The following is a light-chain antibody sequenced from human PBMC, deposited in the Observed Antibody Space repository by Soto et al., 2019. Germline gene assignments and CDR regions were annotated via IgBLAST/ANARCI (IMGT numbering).Light chain of an antibody. V-gene: IGKV3-11*01. CDR1: QHISGY. J-gene: IGKJ5*01. CDR3: QQRSNWPPIT. Sequence: EVVLTQSPATLSLSPGERATLSCRASQHISGYLAWYQQKPGQAPRLLIYDASNRATGVPARFSGSGSGTDLTLTISSLETEDFAVYYCQQRSNWPPITFGQGTRLEIK. CDR2: DAS.